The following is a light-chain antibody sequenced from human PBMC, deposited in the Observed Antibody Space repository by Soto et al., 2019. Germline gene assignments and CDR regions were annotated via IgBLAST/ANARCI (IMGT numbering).Light chain of an antibody. Sequence: HSVLTQPPSVSAAPGQKVTISCSGSSSNIGNSYVSWYQQLPGTAPKLLIYDNDKRPSGIPDRFSGSKSGTSATLGITGIQTGDEADYYCGTWDSSLSAGWVFGGGTKLTVL. J-gene: IGLJ3*02. CDR1: SSNIGNSY. CDR3: GTWDSSLSAGWV. V-gene: IGLV1-51*01. CDR2: DND.